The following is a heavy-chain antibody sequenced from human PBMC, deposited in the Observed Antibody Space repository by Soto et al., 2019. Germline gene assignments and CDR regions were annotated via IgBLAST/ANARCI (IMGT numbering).Heavy chain of an antibody. CDR1: GFTFSSYA. D-gene: IGHD5-18*01. CDR2: ISYDGSNK. CDR3: ARDDTAMVILRYYYYGMDV. J-gene: IGHJ6*02. V-gene: IGHV3-30-3*01. Sequence: LRLSCAASGFTFSSYAMHWVRQAPGKGLEWVAVISYDGSNKYYADSVKGRFTISRDNSKNTLYLQMNSLRAEDTAVYYCARDDTAMVILRYYYYGMDVWGQGTTVTVSS.